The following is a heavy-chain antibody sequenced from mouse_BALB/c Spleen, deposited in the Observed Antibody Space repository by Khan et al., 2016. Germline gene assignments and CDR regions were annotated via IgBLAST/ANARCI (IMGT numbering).Heavy chain of an antibody. V-gene: IGHV3-2*02. CDR2: ISYSGST. D-gene: IGHD4-1*01. CDR1: GYSITSDYA. CDR3: ARGLTGNY. Sequence: EVQLQESGPGLVKPSQSLSLTCTVTGYSITSDYAWNWIRQFPGNKLEWMGYISYSGSTSYNPSLQSRISITRDTSKNQFFLQLNSVTTDDTATYDCARGLTGNYWCQGTTLTGTS. J-gene: IGHJ2*01.